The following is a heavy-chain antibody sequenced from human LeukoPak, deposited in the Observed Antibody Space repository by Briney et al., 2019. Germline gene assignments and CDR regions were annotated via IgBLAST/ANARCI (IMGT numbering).Heavy chain of an antibody. J-gene: IGHJ4*02. CDR1: GLTFSSYA. CDR2: ISTSGSTI. CDR3: ARDGPGYSFDY. D-gene: IGHD5-18*01. Sequence: GGSLGLSCAASGLTFSSYAMSWVRQAPGKGLEWVSCISTSGSTIYYADSVKGRFTISRDNARNSLFLQMNSLRAEDTAVYYCARDGPGYSFDYWGQGTLVTVSS. V-gene: IGHV3-48*03.